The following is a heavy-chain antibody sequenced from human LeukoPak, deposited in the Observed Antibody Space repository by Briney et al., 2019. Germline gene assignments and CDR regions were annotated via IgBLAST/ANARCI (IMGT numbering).Heavy chain of an antibody. D-gene: IGHD5-24*01. Sequence: GESLKISCKGSGYSFTSYWIGGVRQMPGKGLEWMGIIYPGDYDTRYSPSFQGQVTISADKSISTAYLQWSSLKASDTAMYYGARQTMATIASTGGMDVWGQGTRVTVSS. CDR1: GYSFTSYW. CDR2: IYPGDYDT. CDR3: ARQTMATIASTGGMDV. V-gene: IGHV5-51*01. J-gene: IGHJ6*02.